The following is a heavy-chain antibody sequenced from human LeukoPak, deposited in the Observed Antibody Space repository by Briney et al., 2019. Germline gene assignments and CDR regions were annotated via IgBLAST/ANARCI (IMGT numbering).Heavy chain of an antibody. D-gene: IGHD2-15*01. CDR3: AGAPEPNYCSGGSCYSAFAY. V-gene: IGHV3-30*04. J-gene: IGHJ4*02. CDR2: ISYDGSNK. Sequence: PGRSLRLSCAASGFTFSSYAMHWVRQAPGKGLEWVAVISYDGSNKYYADSVKGRFTISRDNSKNTLYLQMNSLRAEDTAVYYCAGAPEPNYCSGGSCYSAFAYWGQGTLVTVSS. CDR1: GFTFSSYA.